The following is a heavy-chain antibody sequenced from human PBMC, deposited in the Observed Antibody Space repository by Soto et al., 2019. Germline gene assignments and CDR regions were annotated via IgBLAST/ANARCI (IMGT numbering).Heavy chain of an antibody. CDR2: IDPSDSQT. CDR1: GYSFAGYW. V-gene: IGHV5-10-1*01. J-gene: IGHJ4*02. CDR3: ARQIYDSDTGPNFQFYFDS. D-gene: IGHD3-22*01. Sequence: GESLKISCKGSGYSFAGYWITWVRQKPGKGLEWMGRIDPSDSQTYYSPSFRGHVTISVTKSITTVFLQWGSLRASDTAMYYCARQIYDSDTGPNFQFYFDSWGQGTPVTVSS.